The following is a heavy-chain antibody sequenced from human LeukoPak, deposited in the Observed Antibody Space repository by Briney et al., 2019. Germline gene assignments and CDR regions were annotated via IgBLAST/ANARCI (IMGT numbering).Heavy chain of an antibody. CDR1: GFTFSRYS. J-gene: IGHJ5*02. V-gene: IGHV3-21*01. D-gene: IGHD2-2*01. Sequence: PGGSLRLSCAASGFTFSRYSMNWVRQAPGKGLEWVSSISSNSSYIYYADSVKGRFTISRDNAKNSLYLQMNSLRAEDTAVYYCASSSPNWFDPWGQGTLVTVSS. CDR3: ASSSPNWFDP. CDR2: ISSNSSYI.